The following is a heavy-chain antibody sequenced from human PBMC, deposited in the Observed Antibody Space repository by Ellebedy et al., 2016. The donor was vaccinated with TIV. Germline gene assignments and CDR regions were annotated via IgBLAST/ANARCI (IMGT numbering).Heavy chain of an antibody. CDR1: GFTFGTYG. Sequence: GESLKISCAASGFTFGTYGMHWVRQAPGKGLEWVAVITNDGNTKYYGDSVKGRFTFSRDNSKNPLSLQMDSLRVEDTAVYYCVRDDDTSGNYFDYWGLGTLVTVSS. D-gene: IGHD3-10*01. J-gene: IGHJ4*02. CDR3: VRDDDTSGNYFDY. V-gene: IGHV3-30*03. CDR2: ITNDGNTK.